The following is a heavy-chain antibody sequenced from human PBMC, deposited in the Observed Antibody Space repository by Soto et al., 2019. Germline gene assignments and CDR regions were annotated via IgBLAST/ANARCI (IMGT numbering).Heavy chain of an antibody. D-gene: IGHD6-13*01. Sequence: GGSLRLSCEASGFALDTYAMHWVRQAPGKGLEWVALISSDGTKKHLADSVKGRFTISRDNSKSFVYLQMKSVRGEDTAVYYCAKAVAAAYYYHYYGMDVWGQGTTVTVSS. CDR2: ISSDGTKK. CDR1: GFALDTYA. CDR3: AKAVAAAYYYHYYGMDV. J-gene: IGHJ6*02. V-gene: IGHV3-30-3*01.